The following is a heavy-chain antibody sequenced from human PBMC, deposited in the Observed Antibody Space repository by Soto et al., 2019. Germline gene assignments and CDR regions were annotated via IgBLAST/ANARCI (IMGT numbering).Heavy chain of an antibody. V-gene: IGHV4-31*03. Sequence: SETLSLTCTVSGGSISSGGYYWSWIRQHPGKGLEWIGYIYYSGSTYYNPSLKSRVTISVDTSKNQFSLKLSSVTAADTAVYYCARAPTYDFYYYYYMDVWGKGNTVTVSS. CDR1: GGSISSGGYY. CDR3: ARAPTYDFYYYYYMDV. D-gene: IGHD4-17*01. J-gene: IGHJ6*03. CDR2: IYYSGST.